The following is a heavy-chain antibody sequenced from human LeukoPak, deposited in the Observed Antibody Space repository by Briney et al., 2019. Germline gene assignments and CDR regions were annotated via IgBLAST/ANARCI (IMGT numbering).Heavy chain of an antibody. CDR3: TSANYRGPFDY. J-gene: IGHJ4*02. D-gene: IGHD5-24*01. CDR2: ISTDGGT. V-gene: IGHV3-48*04. CDR1: GFTFSSYC. Sequence: GGSLRLSCAATGFTFSSYCMNWVRQAPGKGLEWVSYISTDGGTTYADSVRGRFTISRDNAKNSLYLQMNSLRAEDTAVYYCTSANYRGPFDYWSQGTLVTVSS.